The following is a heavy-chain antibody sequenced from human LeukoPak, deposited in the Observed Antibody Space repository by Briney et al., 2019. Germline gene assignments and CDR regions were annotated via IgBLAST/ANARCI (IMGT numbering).Heavy chain of an antibody. V-gene: IGHV3-21*01. CDR2: ISSSSSYI. Sequence: GGSLRLSCAASGFTFSSYSVNWVRQAPGKGLEWVSSISSSSSYIYYADSVKGRFTISRDNAKNSLYLQMNSLRAEDTAVYYCARDSGIAAAGPMGYDYWGQGTLVTVSS. CDR3: ARDSGIAAAGPMGYDY. D-gene: IGHD6-13*01. J-gene: IGHJ4*02. CDR1: GFTFSSYS.